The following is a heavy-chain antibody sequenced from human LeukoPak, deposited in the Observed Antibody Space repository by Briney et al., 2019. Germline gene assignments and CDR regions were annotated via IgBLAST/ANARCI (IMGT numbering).Heavy chain of an antibody. V-gene: IGHV4-34*01. CDR1: GGSFSGYY. D-gene: IGHD6-6*01. CDR2: INHSGST. J-gene: IGHJ6*03. Sequence: PSETLSLTCAVYGGSFSGYYWSWIRQPPGKGLEWIGEINHSGSTNYNPSLKSRVTMSVDTSKNQFSLKLSSVTAADTAVYYCARVEYSSSSLYFYYYYYMDVWGKGTTVTVSS. CDR3: ARVEYSSSSLYFYYYYYMDV.